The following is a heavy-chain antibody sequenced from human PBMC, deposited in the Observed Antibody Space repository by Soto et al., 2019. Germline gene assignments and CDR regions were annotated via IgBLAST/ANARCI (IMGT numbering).Heavy chain of an antibody. D-gene: IGHD3-9*01. V-gene: IGHV1-2*02. CDR2: INPNAGGT. CDR1: GYTFIGYY. J-gene: IGHJ3*01. Sequence: QVQLVQSGAEVKKTGDSVKVSCKASGYTFIGYYLHWVRQAPGQGLEWMGWINPNAGGTNLALKFHGRVTMTRDTSIRTAYMELTWLRSDDTAVYYCAKDSYYDVLNGYSKNAVDVWGQGTMVAVSS. CDR3: AKDSYYDVLNGYSKNAVDV.